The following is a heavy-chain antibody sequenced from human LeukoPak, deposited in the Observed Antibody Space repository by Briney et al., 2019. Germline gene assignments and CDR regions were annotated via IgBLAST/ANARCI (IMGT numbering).Heavy chain of an antibody. V-gene: IGHV4-4*07. CDR1: GGSISSYY. D-gene: IGHD4-17*01. Sequence: SETLSLTCTVSGGSISSYYWSWIRQPAWKGLEWIGRIYTSGSTNYNPSLKSRVTMSVDTSKNQFSLKLSSVTAADTAVYYCARIDYGDYDLDDYYYMDVWGKGTTVTVSS. CDR3: ARIDYGDYDLDDYYYMDV. J-gene: IGHJ6*03. CDR2: IYTSGST.